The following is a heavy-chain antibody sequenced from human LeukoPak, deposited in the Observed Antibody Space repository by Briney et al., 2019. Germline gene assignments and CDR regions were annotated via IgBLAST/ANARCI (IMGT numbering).Heavy chain of an antibody. CDR1: GFTFSNYE. CDR2: ISSSGSTI. J-gene: IGHJ5*02. Sequence: PGGSLRLSCAASGFTFSNYEMNWVRQPPGKGLEWVSYISSSGSTIYYADSVKGRFTISRDNARNSLYLQMNSLRAEDTAVYYCARDRPEGSGWYQGRFDPWGQGTLVTVSS. CDR3: ARDRPEGSGWYQGRFDP. D-gene: IGHD6-19*01. V-gene: IGHV3-48*03.